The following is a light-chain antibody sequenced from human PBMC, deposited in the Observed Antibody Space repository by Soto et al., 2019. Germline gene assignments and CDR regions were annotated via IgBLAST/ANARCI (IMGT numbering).Light chain of an antibody. Sequence: QSFLTQPASVSGSPGQSITISCTGTSSDVGSYNLVSWYQQHPGKAPKLMIYEVSKRPSGVSNRFSGSKSGNTASLTISGLQAEDEADYYCCSYAGSSTLLFGGGTKLTVL. CDR2: EVS. J-gene: IGLJ3*02. V-gene: IGLV2-23*02. CDR3: CSYAGSSTLL. CDR1: SSDVGSYNL.